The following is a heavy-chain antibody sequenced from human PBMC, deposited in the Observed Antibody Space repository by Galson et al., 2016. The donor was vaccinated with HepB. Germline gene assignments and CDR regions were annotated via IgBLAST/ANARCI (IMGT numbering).Heavy chain of an antibody. CDR1: YG. V-gene: IGHV3-30*03. Sequence: YGMSWVRQAPGKGLEWVSDISSDASSLHYADSVKGRFTVFRDNSGHTLYLQMNSLIPQDTAVYYCVVSVYYRWGRGTLVTVSS. J-gene: IGHJ5*02. CDR2: ISSDASSL. CDR3: VVSVYYR. D-gene: IGHD3-22*01.